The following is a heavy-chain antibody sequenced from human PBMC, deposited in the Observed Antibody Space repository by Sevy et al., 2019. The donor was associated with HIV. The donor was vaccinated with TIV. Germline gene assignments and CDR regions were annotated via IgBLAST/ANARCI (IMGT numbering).Heavy chain of an antibody. J-gene: IGHJ6*04. Sequence: GGSLRLSCAASGFTFSSYAMNWVRQAPGKGLEWVSSISSSSSHIYAADSLKGRFTISRDNAKNSLFLQMNSLRAEDTAIYYCARVAADDPDFYYYGMDVWGEGTTVTVSS. CDR1: GFTFSSYA. CDR2: ISSSSSHI. CDR3: ARVAADDPDFYYYGMDV. V-gene: IGHV3-21*01. D-gene: IGHD6-13*01.